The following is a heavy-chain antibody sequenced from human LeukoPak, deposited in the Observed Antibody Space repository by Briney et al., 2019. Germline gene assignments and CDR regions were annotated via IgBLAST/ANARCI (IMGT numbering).Heavy chain of an antibody. V-gene: IGHV1-69*06. Sequence: SVKVSCKASGATFTSYTISWVRQGPGQGVEWMGGIIPIFGAANTEQKFSGRVTITADKSTSTAYMELSSLRSEDTAVYYCARRAAAGPEFDYWGQGTLVTVSS. D-gene: IGHD6-13*01. J-gene: IGHJ4*02. CDR1: GATFTSYT. CDR3: ARRAAAGPEFDY. CDR2: IIPIFGAA.